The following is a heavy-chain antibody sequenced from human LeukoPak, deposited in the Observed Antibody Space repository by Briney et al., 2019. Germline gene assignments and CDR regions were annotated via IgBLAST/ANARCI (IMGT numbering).Heavy chain of an antibody. CDR3: ARHVWSSSGSEAFDI. CDR1: GGSISSSSYY. D-gene: IGHD2-15*01. V-gene: IGHV4-39*01. J-gene: IGHJ3*02. Sequence: SETLSLTCTVSGGSISSSSYYWGWIRQPPGKGLEWIGSIYYSGSTYYNPSLKSRVTISVDTSKNQFSLKLSSVTAADTAVYYCARHVWSSSGSEAFDIWGQGTMVTVSS. CDR2: IYYSGST.